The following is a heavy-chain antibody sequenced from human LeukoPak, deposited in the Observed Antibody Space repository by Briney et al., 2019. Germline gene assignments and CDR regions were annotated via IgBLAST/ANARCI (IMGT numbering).Heavy chain of an antibody. CDR2: MYDNGST. Sequence: SETLSLTRTVSGGSISSYYWTWIRQPPGKGLEWIGYMYDNGSTNYNSSLKSRVTISGDTSKNQFSLKLSSVTAADTAVYFCARPFDFWSGYLEYWGQGTLVTVSS. D-gene: IGHD3-3*01. V-gene: IGHV4-59*01. CDR3: ARPFDFWSGYLEY. CDR1: GGSISSYY. J-gene: IGHJ4*02.